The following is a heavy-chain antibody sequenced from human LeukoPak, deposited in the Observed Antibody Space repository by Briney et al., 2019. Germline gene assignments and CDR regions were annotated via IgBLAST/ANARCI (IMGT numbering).Heavy chain of an antibody. J-gene: IGHJ4*02. V-gene: IGHV4-39*07. Sequence: SETLSLTCTVSGGSISSGSYYWGWIRQPPGKGLEWIGSIYHSGSTYYNPSLKSRVTISVDTSKNQFSLKLSSVTAADTAVYYCATNYYDSSGYLGYWGQGTLVTVSS. CDR2: IYHSGST. CDR1: GGSISSGSYY. CDR3: ATNYYDSSGYLGY. D-gene: IGHD3-22*01.